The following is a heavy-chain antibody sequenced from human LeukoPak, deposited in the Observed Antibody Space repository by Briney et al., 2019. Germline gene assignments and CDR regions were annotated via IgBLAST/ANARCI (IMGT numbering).Heavy chain of an antibody. J-gene: IGHJ4*02. D-gene: IGHD7-27*01. CDR3: ARVSGDWGGAFDY. CDR1: GFTFSSYA. Sequence: GGSLRLSCAASGFTFSSYAMHWVRQAPGKGLEWVAVISYDGSNKYYADSVKGRFTISRDNSKNTLYLQMNSLRAEDTAVYYCARVSGDWGGAFDYWGQGTLVTVSS. CDR2: ISYDGSNK. V-gene: IGHV3-30*04.